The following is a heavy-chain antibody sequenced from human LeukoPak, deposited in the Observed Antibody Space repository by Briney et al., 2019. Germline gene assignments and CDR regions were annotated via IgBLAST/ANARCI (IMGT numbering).Heavy chain of an antibody. J-gene: IGHJ4*02. V-gene: IGHV1-18*01. D-gene: IGHD3-22*01. CDR1: GYTFTSYA. CDR2: ISAYNGNT. Sequence: ASVKVSCKASGYTFTSYAMNWVRQAPGQGLEWMGWISAYNGNTNYAQKLQGRVTMTTDTSTSTAYMELRSLRSDDTAVYYCARITYYYDSSGYYYLDYWGQGTLVTVSS. CDR3: ARITYYYDSSGYYYLDY.